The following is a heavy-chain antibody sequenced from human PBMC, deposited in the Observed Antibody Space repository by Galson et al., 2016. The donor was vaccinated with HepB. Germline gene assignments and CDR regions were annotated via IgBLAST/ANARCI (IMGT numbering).Heavy chain of an antibody. CDR2: INPSGGST. Sequence: SVKVSCKASGYTFTSYYMHWVRQAPGQGLEWMGIINPSGGSTSYAQKFQGRVTVTRDTSTSTVYMELSSLRSEDTAVCYCARGTGTGGYFDYWGQGTLVTVSS. J-gene: IGHJ4*02. CDR1: GYTFTSYY. D-gene: IGHD3/OR15-3a*01. V-gene: IGHV1-46*01. CDR3: ARGTGTGGYFDY.